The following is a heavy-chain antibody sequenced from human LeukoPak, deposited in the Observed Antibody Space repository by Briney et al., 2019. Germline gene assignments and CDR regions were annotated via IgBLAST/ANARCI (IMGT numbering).Heavy chain of an antibody. V-gene: IGHV5-51*01. D-gene: IGHD6-13*01. CDR1: GYTFTSNW. CDR3: ARYSNLISGAGWVDY. J-gene: IGHJ4*02. CDR2: IFPGDSDT. Sequence: GESLKSSCKGSGYTFTSNWIGWVRQMPGKGLEWMGLIFPGDSDTRYGPSFQGQVTFSADRSISTAYLQWSSLKASDTAMYYCARYSNLISGAGWVDYWGQGTLVTVSS.